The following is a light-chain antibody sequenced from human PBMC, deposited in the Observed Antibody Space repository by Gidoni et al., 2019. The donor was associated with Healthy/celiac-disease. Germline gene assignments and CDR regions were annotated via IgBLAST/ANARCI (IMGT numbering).Light chain of an antibody. J-gene: IGKJ3*01. V-gene: IGKV1-33*01. CDR1: QDISNY. CDR2: DAS. CDR3: QQYDNLLFT. Sequence: DIQMTQSPSSLSASVRDRVTITCPASQDISNYLNWYQQKPGKAPKLLIYDASNLETGVPSRFSGSGSGTDFTFTISSLQPEDIATYYCQQYDNLLFTFGPGTKVDIK.